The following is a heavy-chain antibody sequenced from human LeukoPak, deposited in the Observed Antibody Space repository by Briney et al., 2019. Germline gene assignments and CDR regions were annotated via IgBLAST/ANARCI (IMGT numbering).Heavy chain of an antibody. V-gene: IGHV4-38-2*02. CDR1: GYSLCSGYY. J-gene: IGHJ5*02. Sequence: SETLSLTCTVSGYSLCSGYYWGWIRQPPGKGLEWIGRYYHRGSTYYNPSLKSRVTISVDTSKNHFSVKQSSVSAADTAVYYCARQYSSRWYAPRGRFDPWGQGTLVTVSS. CDR2: YYHRGST. CDR3: ARQYSSRWYAPRGRFDP. D-gene: IGHD6-19*01.